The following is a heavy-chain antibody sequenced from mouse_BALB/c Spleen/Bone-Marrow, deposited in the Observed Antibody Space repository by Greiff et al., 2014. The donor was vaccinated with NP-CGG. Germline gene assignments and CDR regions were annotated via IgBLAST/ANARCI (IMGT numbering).Heavy chain of an antibody. J-gene: IGHJ2*01. CDR3: NARGDYDFDYFDY. CDR1: GFNIKDHY. CDR2: IDPENGDT. Sequence: VQLQQSGAELARSGASVKLSCTASGFNIKDHYMHWVKQRPEQGLEWIGWIDPENGDTEYAPKFQGKATMTADTSSNTAYLQLSSLTSEDTAVYYCNARGDYDFDYFDYWGQGTTLTVSS. D-gene: IGHD2-4*01. V-gene: IGHV14-4*02.